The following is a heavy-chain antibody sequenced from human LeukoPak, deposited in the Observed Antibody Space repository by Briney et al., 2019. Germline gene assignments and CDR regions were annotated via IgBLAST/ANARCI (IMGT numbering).Heavy chain of an antibody. CDR1: GGTFTRHS. Sequence: ASVTVSCKASGGTFTRHSISWVRQAPGQGLEWMGGITPIFDTPNYAQKFQGRLKIIADASTSTAYMELSRLTSEDTAVYYCARDAAIYGNNGYYYLYWGQGTLATVSS. J-gene: IGHJ4*02. CDR3: ARDAAIYGNNGYYYLY. D-gene: IGHD3-22*01. V-gene: IGHV1-69*01. CDR2: ITPIFDTP.